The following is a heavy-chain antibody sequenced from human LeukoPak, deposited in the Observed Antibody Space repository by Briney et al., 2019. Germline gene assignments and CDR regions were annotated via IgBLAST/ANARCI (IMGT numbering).Heavy chain of an antibody. Sequence: GGSLRLSCAASGFTFNNYAMSWVRQAPGKGLEWVSAISGSGGSTYYADSVKGRFTITRDSSKNTLYLQMNSLRAEDTAVYYCAPLTRDGSGYFDYWGQGTLVTVSS. V-gene: IGHV3-23*01. J-gene: IGHJ4*02. CDR2: ISGSGGST. CDR3: APLTRDGSGYFDY. CDR1: GFTFNNYA. D-gene: IGHD6-19*01.